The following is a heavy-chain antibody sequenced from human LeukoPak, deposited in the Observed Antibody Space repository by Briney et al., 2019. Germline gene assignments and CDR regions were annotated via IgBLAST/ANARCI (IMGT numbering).Heavy chain of an antibody. D-gene: IGHD6-19*01. J-gene: IGHJ3*02. CDR2: IIPIFGTA. Sequence: SVKVSCKASGGTFISYAISWVRQAPGQGLEWMGGIIPIFGTANYAQKFQGRVTITADESTSTAYMELSSLRSEDTAVYYCARVRQWLTTDGFDIWGQGTMVTVSS. CDR1: GGTFISYA. V-gene: IGHV1-69*13. CDR3: ARVRQWLTTDGFDI.